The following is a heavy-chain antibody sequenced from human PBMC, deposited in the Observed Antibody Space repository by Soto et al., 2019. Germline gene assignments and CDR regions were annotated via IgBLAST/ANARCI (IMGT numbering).Heavy chain of an antibody. CDR1: GYTFTTYG. CDR2: IRGYNGNT. J-gene: IGHJ4*01. D-gene: IGHD3-3*01. V-gene: IGHV1-18*01. CDR3: ARVAHGSGYGVY. Sequence: QVQLVQSGTEVQKPGASVKVSCKTSGYTFTTYGIHWVRQAPGQGLEWMGWIRGYNGNTNYAQKFQDRVTLTTDTSRSIGYLELRSLTFEDTAVYYCARVAHGSGYGVYWGHGTLVTVSS.